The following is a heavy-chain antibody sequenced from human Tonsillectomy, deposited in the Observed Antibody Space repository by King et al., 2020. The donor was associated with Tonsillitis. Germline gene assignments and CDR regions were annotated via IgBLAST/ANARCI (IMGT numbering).Heavy chain of an antibody. CDR1: GFTFSGSA. Sequence: VQLVESGGGLVQPGGSLKLSCAASGFTFSGSAMHLVRQASGKGLEWVGRIRSKANSYATAYAASVKGRFTISSDDSKNTAYLQMNSLKTEDTAVYYCTTPGSVYSSSYDYWGQGTLVTVSS. J-gene: IGHJ4*02. CDR2: IRSKANSYAT. D-gene: IGHD6-6*01. CDR3: TTPGSVYSSSYDY. V-gene: IGHV3-73*01.